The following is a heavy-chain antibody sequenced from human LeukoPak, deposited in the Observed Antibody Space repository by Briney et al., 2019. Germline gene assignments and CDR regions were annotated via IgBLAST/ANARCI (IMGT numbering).Heavy chain of an antibody. CDR2: IKQDGSEK. J-gene: IGHJ4*02. CDR3: ARGGYYRSHDY. CDR1: GFTFSSYW. V-gene: IGHV3-7*01. D-gene: IGHD3-22*01. Sequence: GGSLRLSCAASGFTFSSYWMSWVRQAPGKGLEWVANIKQDGSEKYYVDSVKGRFTISRDNAENSLYLQMNSLRAEDTAVYYCARGGYYRSHDYWGQGTLVTVSS.